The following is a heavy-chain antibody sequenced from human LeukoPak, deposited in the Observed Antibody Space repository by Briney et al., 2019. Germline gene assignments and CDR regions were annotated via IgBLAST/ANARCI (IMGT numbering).Heavy chain of an antibody. CDR2: INPNSGGT. D-gene: IGHD6-13*01. V-gene: IGHV1-2*02. J-gene: IGHJ4*02. CDR1: GYTFTGYY. Sequence: ASVKVSCKPSGYTFTGYYMHWVRQAPAQGLEWMGWINPNSGGTNYAQKFQGRVTMTRDTSISTAYMELSRLRSDDTAVYYCVRATAAEGSYFDYWGQGTLVTVSS. CDR3: VRATAAEGSYFDY.